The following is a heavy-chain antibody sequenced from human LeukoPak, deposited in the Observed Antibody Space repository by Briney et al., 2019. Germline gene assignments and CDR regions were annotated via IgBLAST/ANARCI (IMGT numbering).Heavy chain of an antibody. V-gene: IGHV3-9*01. CDR1: GFTFDDYA. Sequence: GGSLRLSCAASGFTFDDYAMHWVRHAPGKGLEWVSGISWSSGSIGYADSVKGRFTISGDNAKNSLYLQMNSLRAEDTALYYCAKDSSSGRYYYYGMDVWGQGTTVTVSS. CDR3: AKDSSSGRYYYYGMDV. CDR2: ISWSSGSI. J-gene: IGHJ6*02. D-gene: IGHD6-19*01.